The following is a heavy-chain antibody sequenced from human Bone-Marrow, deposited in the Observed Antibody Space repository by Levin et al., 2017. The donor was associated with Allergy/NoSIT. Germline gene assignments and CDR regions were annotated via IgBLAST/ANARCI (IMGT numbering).Heavy chain of an antibody. Sequence: SLKISCTVSGGSISSGNYYWSWIRQTPGKGLEWIGYIYYSGSTYYNPSLKSRLTISVDTSKNQFSLNLTSVTTADTAVYYCATGSGSYKIYFAYWGQGTLVTVSS. CDR3: ATGSGSYKIYFAY. V-gene: IGHV4-30-4*01. D-gene: IGHD3-10*01. J-gene: IGHJ4*02. CDR1: GGSISSGNYY. CDR2: IYYSGST.